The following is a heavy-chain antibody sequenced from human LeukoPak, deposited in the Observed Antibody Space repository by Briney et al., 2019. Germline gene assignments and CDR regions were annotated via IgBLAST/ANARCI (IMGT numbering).Heavy chain of an antibody. CDR3: ARGPFYYDSSGWTFHFDY. CDR1: GYTFTGYY. D-gene: IGHD3-22*01. Sequence: ASVKVSCTASGYTFTGYYMHWVRQAPGQGLEWMGRINPNSGGTNYAQKFQGRVTMTRDTSISTAYMELSRLRSDDTAVYYCARGPFYYDSSGWTFHFDYWGQGTLVTVSS. J-gene: IGHJ4*02. CDR2: INPNSGGT. V-gene: IGHV1-2*06.